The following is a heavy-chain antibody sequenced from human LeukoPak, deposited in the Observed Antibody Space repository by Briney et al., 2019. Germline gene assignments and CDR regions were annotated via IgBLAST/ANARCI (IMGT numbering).Heavy chain of an antibody. CDR2: ISTSVGST. CDR1: GFTFSSFA. J-gene: IGHJ4*02. D-gene: IGHD5-24*01. Sequence: PGGSLRLSCAASGFTFSSFAMSWVRQAPGKGLEWVSAISTSVGSTYYADSVKGRFTISRDNSKNTLYLQMNSLRAEDTAVYYCAKGGRDGYKNWGQGTLVTVSS. V-gene: IGHV3-23*01. CDR3: AKGGRDGYKN.